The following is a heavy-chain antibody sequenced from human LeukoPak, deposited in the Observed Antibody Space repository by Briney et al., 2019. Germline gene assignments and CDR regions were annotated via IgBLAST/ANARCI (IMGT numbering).Heavy chain of an antibody. CDR1: GGSISSSSYY. J-gene: IGHJ6*03. CDR3: ARGLGVVTPYYYYYYYMDV. V-gene: IGHV4-39*01. D-gene: IGHD4-23*01. Sequence: SETLSLTCTVSGGSISSSSYYWGWIRQPPGKGLEWIGSIYYSGSTYYNPSLKSRVTISVDTSKNQFSLKLSSVTAADTAVYYCARGLGVVTPYYYYYYYMDVWGKGTTVTVSS. CDR2: IYYSGST.